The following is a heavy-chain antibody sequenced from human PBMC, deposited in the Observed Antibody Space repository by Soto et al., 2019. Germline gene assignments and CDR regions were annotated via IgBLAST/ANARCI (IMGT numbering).Heavy chain of an antibody. D-gene: IGHD3-10*01. CDR3: TTDPVVRGVIITYYFDY. V-gene: IGHV3-15*01. CDR2: IKSKTDGGTT. CDR1: GFTFSNAW. J-gene: IGHJ4*02. Sequence: GGSLRLSCAASGFTFSNAWMSWVRQAPGKGLEWVGRIKSKTDGGTTDYAAPVKGRFTISRDDSKNTLYLQMNSLKTEDTAVYYCTTDPVVRGVIITYYFDYWGQGTLVTVSS.